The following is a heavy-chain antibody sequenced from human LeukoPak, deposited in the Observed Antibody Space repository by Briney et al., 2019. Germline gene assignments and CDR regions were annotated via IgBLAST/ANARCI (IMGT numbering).Heavy chain of an antibody. CDR2: IYSDGRT. Sequence: PGGSLRLSCAASGFTVSNKYMTWVRQAPGKGLEWVSLIYSDGRTYYADSVKGRCTISRDNSKNTLYLQMNSLRAEDTAVYYCAREGRGYSGYDWWGQGTLVTVSS. V-gene: IGHV3-53*05. CDR3: AREGRGYSGYDW. J-gene: IGHJ4*02. D-gene: IGHD5-12*01. CDR1: GFTVSNKY.